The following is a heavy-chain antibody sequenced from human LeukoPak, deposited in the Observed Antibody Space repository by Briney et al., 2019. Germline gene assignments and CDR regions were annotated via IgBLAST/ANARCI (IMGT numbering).Heavy chain of an antibody. Sequence: GESLKISFQCSGYIYTNYWIAWVRQLPAKGLEWMGIIYPGDSDTRYSPSFQGQVTISADNSINTAYLQWSSLRASDTAMYYCARSTTSVTFDWFDLWGQGTLVTVSS. CDR3: ARSTTSVTFDWFDL. J-gene: IGHJ5*02. D-gene: IGHD1-26*01. V-gene: IGHV5-51*01. CDR2: IYPGDSDT. CDR1: GYIYTNYW.